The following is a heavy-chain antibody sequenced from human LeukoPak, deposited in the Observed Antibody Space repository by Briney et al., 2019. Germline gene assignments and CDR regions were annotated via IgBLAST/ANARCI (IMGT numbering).Heavy chain of an antibody. J-gene: IGHJ4*02. CDR2: IIPIFGTA. Sequence: MGGIIPIFGTANYAQKFQGRVTITADESTSTAYMELSSLRSEDTAVYYCASGRDYDFWSGSLTLFDYWGQGTLVTVSS. D-gene: IGHD3-3*01. CDR3: ASGRDYDFWSGSLTLFDY. V-gene: IGHV1-69*01.